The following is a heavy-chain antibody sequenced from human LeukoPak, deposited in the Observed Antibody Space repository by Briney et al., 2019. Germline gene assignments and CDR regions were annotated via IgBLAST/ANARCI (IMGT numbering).Heavy chain of an antibody. V-gene: IGHV4-59*01. CDR3: AREGIVESFDI. CDR1: GGSISSYY. Sequence: SETLSLTCTFSGGSISSYYWSWIRQPPGKGLEWIGYIYYSGSTNYNPSLKSRVTISVDTSKNQFSLKLSSVTAADTAVYYCAREGIVESFDIWGQGTMVTVSS. J-gene: IGHJ3*02. D-gene: IGHD2-15*01. CDR2: IYYSGST.